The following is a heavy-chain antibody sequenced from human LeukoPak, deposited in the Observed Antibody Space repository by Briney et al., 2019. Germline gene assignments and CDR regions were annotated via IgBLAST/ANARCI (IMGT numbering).Heavy chain of an antibody. D-gene: IGHD3-10*01. CDR1: GFTFSSYW. CDR3: ARDRIRQFPGGAFDI. V-gene: IGHV3-7*01. CDR2: IKQDGSEK. J-gene: IGHJ3*02. Sequence: PGGSLRLSCAASGFTFSSYWMSWARQAPGKGLEWVANIKQDGSEKYYVDSVKGRFTISRDNAKNSLYLQMNSLRAEDTAVYYCARDRIRQFPGGAFDIWGQGTMVTVSS.